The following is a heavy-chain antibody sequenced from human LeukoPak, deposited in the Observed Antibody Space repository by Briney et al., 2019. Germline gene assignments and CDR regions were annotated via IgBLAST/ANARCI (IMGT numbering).Heavy chain of an antibody. CDR2: INPNNGGT. J-gene: IGHJ6*04. CDR1: GYTFTGYY. D-gene: IGHD2-15*01. Sequence: ASVKVSCKASGYTFTGYYIHWVRQAPGPGLELMGWINPNNGGTNYAQKFQGRVTMTRDTSISTAYVELSRLRSDDTAVYYCARSSRPCSGGSCYLYSYYYHSMDVWGKGTTVTISS. V-gene: IGHV1-2*02. CDR3: ARSSRPCSGGSCYLYSYYYHSMDV.